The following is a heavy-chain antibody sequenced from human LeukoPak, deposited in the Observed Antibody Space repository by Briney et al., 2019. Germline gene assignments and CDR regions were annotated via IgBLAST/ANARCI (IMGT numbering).Heavy chain of an antibody. CDR1: GGSISRYY. V-gene: IGHV4-59*01. CDR3: ARGGRTWDNVWGSYRLDAFDI. Sequence: NPSETLSLTCAVSGGSISRYYWSWIRLPPGKGLEYIGYIFYSGSTNYNPSLKSRVTISLDTSKSQFSLKLSSVTAADTAVYYCARGGRTWDNVWGSYRLDAFDIWGQGTMVTVSS. CDR2: IFYSGST. J-gene: IGHJ3*02. D-gene: IGHD3-16*02.